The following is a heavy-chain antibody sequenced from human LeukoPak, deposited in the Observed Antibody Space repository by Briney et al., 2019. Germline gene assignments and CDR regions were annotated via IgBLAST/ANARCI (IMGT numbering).Heavy chain of an antibody. D-gene: IGHD2-15*01. V-gene: IGHV3-53*01. Sequence: GGSLRLSCAASGFTVSSKYMSWVRQAPGKGLEWVSVIYSGGSTYYADSVKGRFTISRDNDKNSLYLQMNSLRAEDTAVYYCARAGSGGSFFDYWGQGTLVTVSS. CDR2: IYSGGST. J-gene: IGHJ4*02. CDR1: GFTVSSKY. CDR3: ARAGSGGSFFDY.